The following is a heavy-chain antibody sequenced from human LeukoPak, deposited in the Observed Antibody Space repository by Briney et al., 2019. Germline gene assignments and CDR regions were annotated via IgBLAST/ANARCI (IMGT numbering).Heavy chain of an antibody. J-gene: IGHJ1*01. Sequence: GGSLRLSCAASGFTFSSNWMSWVRQAPGKGLEWVANIKQDGSEKYYVDSVKGQFTISRDNAKSSLYLQMSSLRAEDTAVYYCARDPPLITAAGSRYFQHWGQGTLVTVSS. V-gene: IGHV3-7*01. CDR1: GFTFSSNW. CDR2: IKQDGSEK. D-gene: IGHD6-13*01. CDR3: ARDPPLITAAGSRYFQH.